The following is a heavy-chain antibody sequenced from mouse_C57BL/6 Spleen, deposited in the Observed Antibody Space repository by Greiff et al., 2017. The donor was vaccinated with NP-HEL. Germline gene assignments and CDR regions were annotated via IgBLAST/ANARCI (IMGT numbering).Heavy chain of an antibody. Sequence: ESGPGLVKPSQSLSLTCSVTGYSITSGYYWNWIRQFPGNKLEWMGYISYDGSNNYNPSLKNRISITRDTSKNQFFLKLNSVTTEDTATYYCARGSFYLYGNYDYAMDYWGQGTSVTVSS. CDR1: GYSITSGYY. CDR2: ISYDGSN. J-gene: IGHJ4*01. V-gene: IGHV3-6*01. D-gene: IGHD2-1*01. CDR3: ARGSFYLYGNYDYAMDY.